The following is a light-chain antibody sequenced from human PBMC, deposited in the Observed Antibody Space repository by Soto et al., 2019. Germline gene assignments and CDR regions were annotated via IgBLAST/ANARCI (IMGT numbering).Light chain of an antibody. CDR2: AAS. Sequence: DIQMTQSPSSLSTSVGDRVTITCRASQAIGIYLAWYQQKPGKVPKLLIYAASTLQSGVPSRFSGSGSGTDFTLTINSLQPEDVATYYCQKYSGALPTFGQGTKVEIK. V-gene: IGKV1-27*01. J-gene: IGKJ1*01. CDR3: QKYSGALPT. CDR1: QAIGIY.